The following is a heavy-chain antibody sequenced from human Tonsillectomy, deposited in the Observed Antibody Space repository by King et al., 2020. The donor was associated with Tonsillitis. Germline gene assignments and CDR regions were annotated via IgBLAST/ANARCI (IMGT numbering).Heavy chain of an antibody. D-gene: IGHD4-17*01. CDR1: GYRFTNYW. CDR2: INPGTAET. J-gene: IGHJ4*02. CDR3: ARLGTVTTGIDY. V-gene: IGHV5-51*01. Sequence: VQLVESGAEVKKPGEPLKISFKGFGYRFTNYWIGWVRQMPGKGLEWRGIINPGTAETKYSPSFQGQVTIPVDKSTTTAYLQWSSLKASDTGIYYCARLGTVTTGIDYWGQGTLVTVSS.